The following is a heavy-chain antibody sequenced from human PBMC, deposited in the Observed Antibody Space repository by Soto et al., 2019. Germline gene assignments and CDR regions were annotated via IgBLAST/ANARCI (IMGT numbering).Heavy chain of an antibody. CDR3: ARDEGFTVY. Sequence: GGSLKLSCAASGFTFSSYALTWVRQAPGKGLEWVAVIWYDGSNKYYEDSVKGRFTISRDNSKNTLYLQMNSLRAEDTAVYYCARDEGFTVYCGRRTLVTVSS. J-gene: IGHJ4*02. D-gene: IGHD2-15*01. V-gene: IGHV3-33*08. CDR1: GFTFSSYA. CDR2: IWYDGSNK.